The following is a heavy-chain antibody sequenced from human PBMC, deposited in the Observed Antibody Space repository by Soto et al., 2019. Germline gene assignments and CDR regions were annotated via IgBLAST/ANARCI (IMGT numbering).Heavy chain of an antibody. D-gene: IGHD6-19*01. CDR3: AKDSSGAGLYGAYFDY. J-gene: IGHJ4*02. CDR2: ISGSGGST. CDR1: GFTFSSYA. V-gene: IGHV3-23*01. Sequence: PGGSLRLSCAASGFTFSSYAMSWVRQAPGKGLEWVSAISGSGGSTYYADSVKGRFTISRDNSKNTLYLQMNSLRAEDTAVYYCAKDSSGAGLYGAYFDYWGQGTLVTVSS.